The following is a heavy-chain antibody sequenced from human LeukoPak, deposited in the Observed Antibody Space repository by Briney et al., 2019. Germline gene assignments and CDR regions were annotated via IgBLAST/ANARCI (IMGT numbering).Heavy chain of an antibody. CDR3: AREISGYSSGWYNWSDP. J-gene: IGHJ5*02. V-gene: IGHV1-18*01. CDR2: ISAHNGNT. Sequence: ASVKVSCKASGYTFTSYAFSWVRPAPEQGLEWMGWISAHNGNTEYAQKFQVRVTMSTDTTTSTTYIVLRNLRSDDTAVYYCAREISGYSSGWYNWSDPWGQGTPVAVSS. D-gene: IGHD6-19*01. CDR1: GYTFTSYA.